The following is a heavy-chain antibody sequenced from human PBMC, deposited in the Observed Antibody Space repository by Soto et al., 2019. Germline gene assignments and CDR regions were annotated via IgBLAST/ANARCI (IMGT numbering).Heavy chain of an antibody. D-gene: IGHD5-12*01. Sequence: SETLSLTCAVSGDSISSGTYSWSGIRQPPGKGLEWIGYIYHSGATYYNPSLKSRVTISVDRSKNRFSLELISVTAADTAVYYCARGALVAWNWFDPWGQGTLVTV. CDR2: IYHSGAT. V-gene: IGHV4-30-2*01. J-gene: IGHJ5*02. CDR3: ARGALVAWNWFDP. CDR1: GDSISSGTYS.